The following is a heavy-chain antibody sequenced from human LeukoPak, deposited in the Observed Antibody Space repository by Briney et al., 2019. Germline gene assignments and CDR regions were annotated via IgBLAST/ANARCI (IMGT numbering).Heavy chain of an antibody. CDR3: AKDLDYYDSSGYYNY. CDR2: ISWNSGSI. Sequence: GGSLRLSCAASGFTFDDYAMHWVRQAPGKGLEWVSGISWNSGSIGYADSVKGRFTISRDNAKNSLYLQMNSLRAEDTALYYCAKDLDYYDSSGYYNYWGQGTLVTVSS. D-gene: IGHD3-22*01. V-gene: IGHV3-9*01. J-gene: IGHJ4*02. CDR1: GFTFDDYA.